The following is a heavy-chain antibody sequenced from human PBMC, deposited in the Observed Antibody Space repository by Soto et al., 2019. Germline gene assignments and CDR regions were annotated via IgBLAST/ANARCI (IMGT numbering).Heavy chain of an antibody. CDR2: IYWNDEI. CDR3: SHLDLRGFSDYTHGWDV. D-gene: IGHD4-17*01. J-gene: IGHJ6*01. V-gene: IGHV2-5*01. CDR1: GFSLSSSGAG. Sequence: QVTVKESGPTLAKPTQTLTLTCSFTGFSLSSSGAGVGWFRQSQGKALEWLALIYWNDEIRYSPSLASRLTITKDTSKDQVVLTLTNLGPVDTATYYCSHLDLRGFSDYTHGWDVW.